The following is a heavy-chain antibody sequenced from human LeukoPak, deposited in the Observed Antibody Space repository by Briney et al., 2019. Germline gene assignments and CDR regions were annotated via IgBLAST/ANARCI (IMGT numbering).Heavy chain of an antibody. Sequence: GGSLRLSCAASGFTFDDYAMHWVRQVPGKGLVWVSRISHDGRSRTYADSVKGRFTISRDNAENTLYLQMNSLRVEDTALYFCARDRDYIFFDYWGQGALVTVSS. V-gene: IGHV3-74*03. CDR1: GFTFDDYA. J-gene: IGHJ4*02. CDR3: ARDRDYIFFDY. D-gene: IGHD4-4*01. CDR2: ISHDGRSR.